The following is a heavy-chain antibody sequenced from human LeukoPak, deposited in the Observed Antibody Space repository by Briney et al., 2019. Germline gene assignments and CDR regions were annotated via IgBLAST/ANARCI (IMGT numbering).Heavy chain of an antibody. J-gene: IGHJ5*02. D-gene: IGHD3-3*01. CDR2: INPSGGST. V-gene: IGHV1-46*01. Sequence: ASVKVSCKASGYTFTSYYMHWVRQAPGQGLEWMGIINPSGGSTSYAQKFQGRVTMTRDTSTSTVYMELSSLRSEDTAVYYCARGGNGVVIMGKGWFDPWGQGTLVTVSS. CDR1: GYTFTSYY. CDR3: ARGGNGVVIMGKGWFDP.